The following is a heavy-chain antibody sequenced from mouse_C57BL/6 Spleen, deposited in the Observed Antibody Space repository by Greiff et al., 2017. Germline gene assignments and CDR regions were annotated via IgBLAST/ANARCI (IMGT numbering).Heavy chain of an antibody. J-gene: IGHJ4*01. V-gene: IGHV1-15*01. CDR2: IDPETGGT. Sequence: VQLQQSGAELVKPGASVTLSCKASGYTFTDYEMHWVKQTPVHGLEWIGAIDPETGGTAYNQKFKGKAILTADKSSSTAYMELRSLTSEDSAVYYCTRGSPLTGARVHAMDYWGQGTSVTVSS. CDR1: GYTFTDYE. D-gene: IGHD4-1*01. CDR3: TRGSPLTGARVHAMDY.